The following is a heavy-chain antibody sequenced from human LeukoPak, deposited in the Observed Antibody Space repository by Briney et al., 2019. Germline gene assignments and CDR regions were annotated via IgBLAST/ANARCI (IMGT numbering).Heavy chain of an antibody. D-gene: IGHD6-19*01. CDR3: ASDGLAVAGNYYYGMDV. V-gene: IGHV4-39*01. CDR1: GGSISSSSYY. Sequence: SETLSLTCTVSGGSISSSSYYWGWICQPPGKGLEWIGSIYYSGSTYYNPSLKSRVTISVDTSKNQLSLKLSSVTAADTAVYYCASDGLAVAGNYYYGMDVWGQGTTVTVSS. J-gene: IGHJ6*02. CDR2: IYYSGST.